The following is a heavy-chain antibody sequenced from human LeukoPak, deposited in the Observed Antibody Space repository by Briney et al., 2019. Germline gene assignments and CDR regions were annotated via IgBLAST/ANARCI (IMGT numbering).Heavy chain of an antibody. CDR1: GFPFSSYA. D-gene: IGHD2-15*01. Sequence: GGSLRLSCSASGFPFSSYAMHWVRQAPGKGLEYVSAISDSGGSTYYADSVKGRFTISRDSSKNTLYLQMSSLRTEGTAVYFCVRGYSFGPYGMDVWGQGTTVTVSS. J-gene: IGHJ6*02. CDR3: VRGYSFGPYGMDV. V-gene: IGHV3-64D*09. CDR2: ISDSGGST.